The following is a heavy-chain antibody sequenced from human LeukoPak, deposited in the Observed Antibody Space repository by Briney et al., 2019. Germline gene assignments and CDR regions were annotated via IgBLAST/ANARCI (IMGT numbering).Heavy chain of an antibody. J-gene: IGHJ5*02. CDR1: GGSISSYY. Sequence: SETLSLTCTVSGGSISSYYWSWIRQPAGKGLEWIGRIYTSGSTNYNPSLKSRVTISVDKSKNQFSLKLSSVTAADTAVYYCARVGDYNWFDPWGQGTLVTVSS. CDR2: IYTSGST. CDR3: ARVGDYNWFDP. V-gene: IGHV4-4*07. D-gene: IGHD4-17*01.